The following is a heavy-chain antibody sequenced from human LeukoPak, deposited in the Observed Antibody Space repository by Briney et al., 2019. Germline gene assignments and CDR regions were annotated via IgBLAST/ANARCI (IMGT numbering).Heavy chain of an antibody. V-gene: IGHV3-23*01. D-gene: IGHD4-23*01. CDR1: GFPFSSYS. CDR2: ISGGGDAT. Sequence: GGSLRLSCAVSGFPFSSYSMTWVRQAPGKGLEWVSVISGGGDATYYANSVRGRFIISRDDSKNILSLRMDSLRVDDTAVYYCAKADARDYGGAWGQGTLVTVSS. CDR3: AKADARDYGGA. J-gene: IGHJ5*02.